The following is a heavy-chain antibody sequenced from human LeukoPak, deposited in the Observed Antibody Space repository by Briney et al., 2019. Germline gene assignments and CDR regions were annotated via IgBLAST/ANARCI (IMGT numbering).Heavy chain of an antibody. CDR1: GFPFSNAW. CDR3: TTVGIWKIITGEDH. CDR2: IKSKTDGGTT. Sequence: GGSLRLSCAVFGSGFPFSNAWMSWVRQAPGKGLEWVGRIKSKTDGGTTDYAAPVKGRFTILRDDSKNTLYLQMNSLKTEDAAVYYCTTVGIWKIITGEDHWGQGTLVAVSS. J-gene: IGHJ4*02. V-gene: IGHV3-15*01. D-gene: IGHD3-22*01.